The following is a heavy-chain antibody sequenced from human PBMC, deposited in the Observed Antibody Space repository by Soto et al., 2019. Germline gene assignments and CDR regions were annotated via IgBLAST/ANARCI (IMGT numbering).Heavy chain of an antibody. CDR1: GGSFSGYY. D-gene: IGHD1-7*01. CDR3: ARVYNWNFQFDY. V-gene: IGHV4-34*01. J-gene: IGHJ4*02. Sequence: PSETLSLTCAVYGGSFSGYYWSWIRQPPGKGLEWIGEINHSGSTDYNPSLKSRVTISVDTSKNQFSLKLSSVTAADTAVYYCARVYNWNFQFDYWGKGTLVTVPQ. CDR2: INHSGST.